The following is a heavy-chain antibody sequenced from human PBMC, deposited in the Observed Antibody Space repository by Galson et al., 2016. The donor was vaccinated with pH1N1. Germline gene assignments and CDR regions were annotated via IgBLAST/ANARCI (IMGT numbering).Heavy chain of an antibody. CDR1: GFSLSTSGVG. J-gene: IGHJ4*02. CDR2: IYWGYDK. CDR3: AHSGYGDYVGGLHY. Sequence: PALVNPTQTLTLTCTFSGFSLSTSGVGVGWIRQPPGKALEWLALIYWGYDKRYSPSLKSRLTITKDTSKNQVVLTMTNMDPVDTATYYCAHSGYGDYVGGLHYWGQGTLVTVSS. D-gene: IGHD4-17*01. V-gene: IGHV2-5*02.